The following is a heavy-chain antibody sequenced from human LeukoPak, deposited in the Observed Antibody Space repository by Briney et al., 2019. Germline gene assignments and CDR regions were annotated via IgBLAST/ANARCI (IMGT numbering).Heavy chain of an antibody. J-gene: IGHJ5*02. CDR1: GFTFSSYA. V-gene: IGHV3-30*04. D-gene: IGHD1-26*01. CDR3: ARDERVEWELRHEYNWFDP. Sequence: GGSLRLSCAASGFTFSSYAMHWVSQAPGKGLEWVAVISYDGSNKYYADSVKGRFTISRDNSKNTLYLQMNSLRAEDTAVYYCARDERVEWELRHEYNWFDPWGQGTLVTVSS. CDR2: ISYDGSNK.